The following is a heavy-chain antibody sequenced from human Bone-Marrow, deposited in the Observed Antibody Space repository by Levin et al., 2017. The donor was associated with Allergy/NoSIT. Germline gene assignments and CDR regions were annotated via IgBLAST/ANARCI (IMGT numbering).Heavy chain of an antibody. CDR3: ARGVGMATILPLGY. D-gene: IGHD5-24*01. V-gene: IGHV1-69*13. CDR2: IIPIFGTA. CDR1: GGTFSSYA. Sequence: SVKVSCKASGGTFSSYAISWVRQAPGQGLEWMGGIIPIFGTANYAQKFQGRVTITADESTSTAYMELSSLRSEDTAVYYCARGVGMATILPLGYWGQGTLVTVSS. J-gene: IGHJ4*02.